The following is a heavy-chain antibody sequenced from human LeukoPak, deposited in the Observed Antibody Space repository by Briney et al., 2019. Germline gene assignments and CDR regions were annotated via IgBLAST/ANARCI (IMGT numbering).Heavy chain of an antibody. CDR2: ISGSGGST. D-gene: IGHD3-22*01. J-gene: IGHJ5*02. CDR3: AKIWRAGITMIVVALDP. CDR1: GFTFGDYA. V-gene: IGHV3-23*01. Sequence: GGSLRLSCTASGFTFGDYAMSWVRQAPGKGLEWVSAISGSGGSTYYADSVKGRFTISRDNSKNTLYLQMNSLRAEDTAVYYCAKIWRAGITMIVVALDPWGQGTLVTVSS.